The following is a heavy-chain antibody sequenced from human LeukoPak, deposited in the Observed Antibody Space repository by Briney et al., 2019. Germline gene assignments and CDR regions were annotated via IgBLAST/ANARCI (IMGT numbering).Heavy chain of an antibody. Sequence: SVKVSCKASGYTFTRHGITWVRQAPGQGLEWMGWISTYSSHTTDAQKFQGTVTMTTDTSTTTAYMELRSLRSDDTAVYYCARDEGRVSGSFNPWGQGTPGTVSS. CDR1: GYTFTRHG. CDR3: ARDEGRVSGSFNP. CDR2: ISTYSSHT. V-gene: IGHV1-18*01. D-gene: IGHD3-10*01. J-gene: IGHJ5*02.